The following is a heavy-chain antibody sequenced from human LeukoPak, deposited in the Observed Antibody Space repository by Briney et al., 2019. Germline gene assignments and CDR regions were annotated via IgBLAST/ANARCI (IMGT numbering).Heavy chain of an antibody. V-gene: IGHV4-59*08. D-gene: IGHD5-18*01. CDR2: IYYSGST. Sequence: SETLSLTCTVSGGSISSYYWSWIRQPPGKGLEWIGYIYYSGSTNYNPSLKSRVTISVDTSKNQFSLKLSSVTAADTAVYYCARLGYSYGFYYYGMDVWGQGTTVTVSS. CDR3: ARLGYSYGFYYYGMDV. CDR1: GGSISSYY. J-gene: IGHJ6*02.